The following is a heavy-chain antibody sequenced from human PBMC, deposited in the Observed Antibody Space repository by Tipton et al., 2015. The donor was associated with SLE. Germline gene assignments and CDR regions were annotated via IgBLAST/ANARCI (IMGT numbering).Heavy chain of an antibody. CDR2: IYYSGST. Sequence: LRLSCTVSGGSISSYYWSWIRQPPGKGLEWIGYIYYSGSTNYNPSLKSRVTISVDASKNQFSLKLSSVTAADTAVYYCARHRYSSGQLGYWGQGTLVTVSS. J-gene: IGHJ4*02. D-gene: IGHD6-19*01. CDR1: GGSISSYY. CDR3: ARHRYSSGQLGY. V-gene: IGHV4-59*08.